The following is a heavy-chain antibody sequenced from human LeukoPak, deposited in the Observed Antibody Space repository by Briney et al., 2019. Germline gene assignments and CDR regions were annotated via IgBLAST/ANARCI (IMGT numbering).Heavy chain of an antibody. Sequence: GGSLRLSCAASGFTFSLYWMSWVRPAPGEGLEWVANINEDGIEKYYVDSVKGRFTSTRDNAKNSLYLQMNSLRVEDTAVYYCARSGQGTSPYWGQGTLVTVSS. V-gene: IGHV3-7*01. CDR3: ARSGQGTSPY. CDR1: GFTFSLYW. CDR2: INEDGIEK. J-gene: IGHJ4*02. D-gene: IGHD1-7*01.